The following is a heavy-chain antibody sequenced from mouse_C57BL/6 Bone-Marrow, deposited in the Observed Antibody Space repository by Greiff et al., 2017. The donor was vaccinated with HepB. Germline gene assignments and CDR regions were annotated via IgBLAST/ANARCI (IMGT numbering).Heavy chain of an antibody. J-gene: IGHJ3*01. D-gene: IGHD4-1*01. CDR1: GYTFTSYG. CDR2: IYPRSGNT. CDR3: AINWDAGFAY. V-gene: IGHV1-81*01. Sequence: VQLQQSGAELARPGASVKLSCKASGYTFTSYGISWVKQRTGQGLEWIGEIYPRSGNTYYNEKFKGKATLTADKSSSTAYMELRSLTSEDAAVYFCAINWDAGFAYWGQGTLVTVSA.